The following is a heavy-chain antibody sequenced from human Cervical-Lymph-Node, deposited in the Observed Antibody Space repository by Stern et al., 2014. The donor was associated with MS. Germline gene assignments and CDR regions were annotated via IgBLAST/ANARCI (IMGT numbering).Heavy chain of an antibody. CDR3: ARDRLRGVPIYYFDY. D-gene: IGHD3-16*01. CDR2: IYYDGSNK. J-gene: IGHJ4*02. Sequence: QVQLVESGGGVVPPGKSLRLSCAASGLTVGDYSMHWVRQAPCKGLEWVATIYYDGSNKYYPKSVEGRFAVSRDDSENTLYLHMSSLRAEDTALYYCARDRLRGVPIYYFDYWGQGNLVTVSS. CDR1: GLTVGDYS. V-gene: IGHV3-30*03.